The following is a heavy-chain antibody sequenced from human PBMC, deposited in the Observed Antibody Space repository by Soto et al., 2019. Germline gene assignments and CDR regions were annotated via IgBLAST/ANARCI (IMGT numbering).Heavy chain of an antibody. Sequence: QAQLQESGPGLVRPSQTLSLTCTVSGGSISTDHYHWTWIRQTPGKGLEWIGYIHYSGSIHFNPSLQSRVSMSVDTSKNLFSLKLSSVTAADTAVYFCAREDDGGDRDYYGLDVWGQGTTVTVSS. CDR3: AREDDGGDRDYYGLDV. CDR2: IHYSGSI. J-gene: IGHJ6*02. V-gene: IGHV4-30-4*01. D-gene: IGHD2-21*02. CDR1: GGSISTDHYH.